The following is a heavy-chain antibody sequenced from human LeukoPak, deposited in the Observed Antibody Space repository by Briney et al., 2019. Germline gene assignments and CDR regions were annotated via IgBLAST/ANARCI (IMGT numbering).Heavy chain of an antibody. J-gene: IGHJ3*02. CDR3: ARIRLVAASLEAFDI. V-gene: IGHV5-51*01. CDR2: IYPGDSDT. D-gene: IGHD2-15*01. Sequence: GESLKISCKGSGYSFTTYWIGWVRPMPGKGLEWMGIIYPGDSDTTYSPSFQGQVTISADESITTAYLQWSTLKASDTAMYYCARIRLVAASLEAFDIWGQGTMVTVSS. CDR1: GYSFTTYW.